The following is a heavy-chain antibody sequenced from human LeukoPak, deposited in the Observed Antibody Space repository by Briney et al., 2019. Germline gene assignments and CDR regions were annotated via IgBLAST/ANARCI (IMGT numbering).Heavy chain of an antibody. V-gene: IGHV3-23*01. CDR1: GFTFSSYA. Sequence: GGSLRLSCAASGFTFSSYAMSWVRQAPGKGLEWVSAISGSGGSTYYADSVKGRFTISRDNSKNTLYLQMNSLRAEDTAVYYCAKVSPSYYDILTGSQKGAEFDPWGQGTLVTVSS. CDR2: ISGSGGST. CDR3: AKVSPSYYDILTGSQKGAEFDP. D-gene: IGHD3-9*01. J-gene: IGHJ5*02.